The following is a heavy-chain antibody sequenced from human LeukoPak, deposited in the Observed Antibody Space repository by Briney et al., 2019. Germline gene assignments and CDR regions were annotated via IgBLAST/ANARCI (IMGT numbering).Heavy chain of an antibody. Sequence: PSETLSLTCTVSGGSFTSSSYYWGWIRRSPGKGLEWIGSIYYSGSTHYNPSLKSRVTISVDTSKNQFSLKLSSVTAADTAVYYCARDFAYYYDSSGYLKGNFDYWGQGTLVTVSS. D-gene: IGHD3-22*01. CDR1: GGSFTSSSYY. CDR3: ARDFAYYYDSSGYLKGNFDY. V-gene: IGHV4-39*07. CDR2: IYYSGST. J-gene: IGHJ4*02.